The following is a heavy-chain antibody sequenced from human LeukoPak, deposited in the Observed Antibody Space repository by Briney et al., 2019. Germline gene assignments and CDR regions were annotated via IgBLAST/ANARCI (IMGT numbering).Heavy chain of an antibody. Sequence: PGGSLRLSCAASGFTFSSYSMNWVRQAPGKGLEWVSYISSSSSTIYYADSVKGRFTISRDNAKNSLYLQMNSLRAEDTALYYCAKDNRRYYDSSGYPGAFDIWGQGTMVTVSS. CDR2: ISSSSSTI. CDR3: AKDNRRYYDSSGYPGAFDI. V-gene: IGHV3-48*04. D-gene: IGHD3-22*01. CDR1: GFTFSSYS. J-gene: IGHJ3*02.